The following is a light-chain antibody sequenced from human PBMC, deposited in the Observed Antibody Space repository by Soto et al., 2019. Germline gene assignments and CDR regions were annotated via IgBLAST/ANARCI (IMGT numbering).Light chain of an antibody. J-gene: IGKJ4*01. CDR1: ESISSW. CDR3: QQYEAYPLT. V-gene: IGKV1-5*03. Sequence: DIQMTQSPSTLSASVGDRVTITCRASESISSWLAWYQQKPGKAPKLLIYEASSLESGVPSRFSGSGSGTEFTLNISSLQPDDFATYSCQQYEAYPLTFGGGTKVEIK. CDR2: EAS.